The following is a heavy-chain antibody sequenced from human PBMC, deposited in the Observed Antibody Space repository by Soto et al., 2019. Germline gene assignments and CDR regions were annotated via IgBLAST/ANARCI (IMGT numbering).Heavy chain of an antibody. CDR3: ARHGTAVAASPLDY. J-gene: IGHJ4*02. CDR2: IYYSGST. Sequence: QLQLQESGPGLVKPSETLSLTCTVSGGSISSSSYYWGWIRQPPGKGLEWIGSIYYSGSTYYNPSLKSRVTISVDTSKNQFSLKLSSVTAADTAVYYCARHGTAVAASPLDYWGQGTLVTVSS. CDR1: GGSISSSSYY. V-gene: IGHV4-39*01. D-gene: IGHD6-19*01.